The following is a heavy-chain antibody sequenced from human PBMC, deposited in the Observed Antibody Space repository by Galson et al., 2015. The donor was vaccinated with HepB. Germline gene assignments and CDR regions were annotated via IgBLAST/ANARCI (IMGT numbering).Heavy chain of an antibody. V-gene: IGHV3-7*03. CDR2: IKEDGREI. D-gene: IGHD6-6*01. Sequence: SLRLSCAASGFTFSTYWMNWVRQAPGKGLEWVANIKEDGREIYYVDSVKGRFTISRDNTKKSLYLQMNSLRAEDTAIYYCVRAPRLGQLGVWGQGTLVTVSS. J-gene: IGHJ4*02. CDR1: GFTFSTYW. CDR3: VRAPRLGQLGV.